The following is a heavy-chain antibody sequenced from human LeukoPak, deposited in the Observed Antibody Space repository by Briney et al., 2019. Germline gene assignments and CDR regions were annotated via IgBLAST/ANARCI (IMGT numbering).Heavy chain of an antibody. CDR1: GFTFSSYG. CDR3: ARAYYDSSGYYYVYFDY. J-gene: IGHJ4*02. D-gene: IGHD3-22*01. V-gene: IGHV3-7*01. CDR2: IKKDGSEK. Sequence: GGSLRLSCAASGFTFSSYGMHWVRQAPGKGLEWVANIKKDGSEKYYVDSVKGRFTISRDSAKNSVYLQMNSLRADDTAVYYCARAYYDSSGYYYVYFDYWGRGTLVTVSS.